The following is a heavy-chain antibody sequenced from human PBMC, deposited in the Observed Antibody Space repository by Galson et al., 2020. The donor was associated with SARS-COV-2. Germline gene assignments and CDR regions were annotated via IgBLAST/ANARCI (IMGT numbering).Heavy chain of an antibody. CDR1: GFPFSSYA. Sequence: GESLKISCAASGFPFSSYAMHWVRQAPGKGLEWVSGIDGSGGSTDYADSVKGRFIMSRDNSKNTVSLQMNSLRAEDTAVYFCRAIYGSGSYYDFWGQGTLVTVSS. CDR3: RAIYGSGSYYDF. CDR2: IDGSGGST. D-gene: IGHD3-10*01. V-gene: IGHV3-23*01. J-gene: IGHJ4*02.